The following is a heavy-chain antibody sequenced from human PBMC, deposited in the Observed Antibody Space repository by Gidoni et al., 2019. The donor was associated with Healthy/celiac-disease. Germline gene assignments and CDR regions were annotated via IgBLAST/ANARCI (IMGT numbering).Heavy chain of an antibody. D-gene: IGHD4-17*01. CDR2: IYWNGDK. CDR3: TNGYGDHDAFDI. Sequence: QITLKESGPTLVKRPQPLKLTCTFSGFSPSTSGVGVGWIRQPPGKDLEWRALIYWNGDKQYSPSLNSRLTITKDTSKNQVVLTMTNMDPVDTATYYCTNGYGDHDAFDIWGQGTMVTVSS. J-gene: IGHJ3*02. CDR1: GFSPSTSGVG. V-gene: IGHV2-5*01.